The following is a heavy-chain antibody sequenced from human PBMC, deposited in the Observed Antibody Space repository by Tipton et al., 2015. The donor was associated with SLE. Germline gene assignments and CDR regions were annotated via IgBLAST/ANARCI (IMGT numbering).Heavy chain of an antibody. CDR3: ARHIPGGSSWHYYYYYGMDV. V-gene: IGHV4-34*01. CDR2: INHSGST. J-gene: IGHJ6*02. CDR1: GGSFSGYY. D-gene: IGHD6-13*01. Sequence: TLSLTCAVYGGSFSGYYWTWIRQPPGKGLEWIGEINHSGSTNYKPSLKSRVTISVDTSKNQFSLKLSSVTAADTAVYYCARHIPGGSSWHYYYYYGMDVWGQGTTVTVSS.